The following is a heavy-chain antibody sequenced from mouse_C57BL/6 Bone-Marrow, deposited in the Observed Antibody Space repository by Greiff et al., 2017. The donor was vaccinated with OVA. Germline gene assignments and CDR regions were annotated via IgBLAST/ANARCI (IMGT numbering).Heavy chain of an antibody. CDR3: AREYSRAMDY. Sequence: DVQLVESGPGLVKPSQSLSLTCSVTGYSITSGYYWNWIRQFPGNKLEWMGYISYDGSNNYNPSLKNRISITRDTSKNQFFLKLNSVTTEDTATYYCAREYSRAMDYWGQGTSVTVSS. V-gene: IGHV3-6*01. D-gene: IGHD2-12*01. CDR2: ISYDGSN. CDR1: GYSITSGYY. J-gene: IGHJ4*01.